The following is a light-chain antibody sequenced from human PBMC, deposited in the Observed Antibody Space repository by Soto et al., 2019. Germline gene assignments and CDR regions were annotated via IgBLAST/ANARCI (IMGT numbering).Light chain of an antibody. CDR3: SSYTSTSTRV. V-gene: IGLV2-14*01. J-gene: IGLJ1*01. CDR1: SSDVGGYNY. CDR2: EVS. Sequence: QSVLTQPAFVCGSPGQSITISCTGTSSDVGGYNYVSWYQHPPGKAPKLMISEVSNRPSGVSNRFSGSKSGNTASLTISGLQAEDEADYYCSSYTSTSTRVFGTGTKLTVL.